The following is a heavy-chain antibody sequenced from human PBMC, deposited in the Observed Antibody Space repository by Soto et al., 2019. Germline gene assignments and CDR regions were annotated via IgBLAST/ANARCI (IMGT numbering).Heavy chain of an antibody. CDR2: IYSGGST. Sequence: EVQLVESGGGLIKPGGSLRLYCEASGFTVSSNYMSWVRQAPGKGLEWVSVIYSGGSTYYADSVKGRFTISRDNSKNTLYLQMNSLRAEDTAVYYCARDPPAYGMDVWGQDTTVTASS. CDR1: GFTVSSNY. V-gene: IGHV3-53*01. J-gene: IGHJ6*02. CDR3: ARDPPAYGMDV.